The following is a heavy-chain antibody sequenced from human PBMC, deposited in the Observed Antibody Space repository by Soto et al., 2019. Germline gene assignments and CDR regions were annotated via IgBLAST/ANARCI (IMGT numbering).Heavy chain of an antibody. Sequence: QVQLLQSGAEVKKPGSSVKVSCKVSGGAFTNYSLNWVRHAPGQGLEWLWGVIPLHNTSNYSLKLLGRGSVTAAISSNTVDMHLSGLTSDDTATYYCAIWSNRTPLYYRGMDVWGQGTTVTVSS. V-gene: IGHV1-69*06. CDR2: VIPLHNTS. J-gene: IGHJ6*02. CDR1: GGAFTNYS. D-gene: IGHD2-15*01. CDR3: AIWSNRTPLYYRGMDV.